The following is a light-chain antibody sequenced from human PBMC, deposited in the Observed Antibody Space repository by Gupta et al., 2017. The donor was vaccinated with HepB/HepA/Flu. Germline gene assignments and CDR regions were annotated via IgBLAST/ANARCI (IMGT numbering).Light chain of an antibody. CDR1: QSISSSY. V-gene: IGKV3-20*01. CDR3: QQYGSSQLT. Sequence: DIVSTQPPATLSLSPGDRATLSCRASQSISSSYLAWYQQKPDQAPRLLIYGASSRATGIPDRFSGSGSGTDFTLTISRLEPEYVAVYYCQQYGSSQLTFGQGTKVEIK. CDR2: GAS. J-gene: IGKJ1*01.